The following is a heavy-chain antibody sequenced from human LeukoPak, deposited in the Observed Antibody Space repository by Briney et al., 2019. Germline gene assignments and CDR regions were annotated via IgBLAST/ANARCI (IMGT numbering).Heavy chain of an antibody. CDR2: INPSGGST. CDR1: GYTFTSYY. V-gene: IGHV1-46*03. Sequence: ASVKVSCKASGYTFTSYYMHWVRQAPEQGLEWMGIINPSGGSTSYAQKFQGRVTMTRDTSTSTVYMELSSLRSEDTAVYYCARGPIPMVRGVIDYFDYWGQGTLVTVSS. J-gene: IGHJ4*02. D-gene: IGHD3-10*01. CDR3: ARGPIPMVRGVIDYFDY.